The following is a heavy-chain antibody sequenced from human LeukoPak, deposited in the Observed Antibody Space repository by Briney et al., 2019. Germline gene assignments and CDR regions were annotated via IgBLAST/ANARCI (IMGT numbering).Heavy chain of an antibody. D-gene: IGHD6-25*01. CDR3: ARRDSSGVVPRWDY. Sequence: PETLSLTCTVSGGSIISSSYYWGWIRQPPGKGLEWIGSIYYSGSTYYNPSLKSRVTISVDTSKNQFSLKLSSVTAADTAVYYCARRDSSGVVPRWDYWGQGALVTVSS. J-gene: IGHJ4*02. CDR1: GGSIISSSYY. V-gene: IGHV4-39*01. CDR2: IYYSGST.